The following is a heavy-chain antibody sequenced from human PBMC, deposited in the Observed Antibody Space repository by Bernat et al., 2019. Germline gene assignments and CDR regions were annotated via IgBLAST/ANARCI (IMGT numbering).Heavy chain of an antibody. V-gene: IGHV3-23*01. J-gene: IGHJ4*02. CDR2: ISGSGGRT. CDR1: GFTFSSYA. D-gene: IGHD1-26*01. CDR3: AKDRVGATKGVENHFDY. Sequence: EVQLLESGGGLVQPGGSLRLSCAASGFTFSSYAMSWVRQAPGKGLEWVSAISGSGGRTYYADSVKGRFTISRDNSKNTLYLQMNSLRAEDTAVYYCAKDRVGATKGVENHFDYWGQGTQVTVSS.